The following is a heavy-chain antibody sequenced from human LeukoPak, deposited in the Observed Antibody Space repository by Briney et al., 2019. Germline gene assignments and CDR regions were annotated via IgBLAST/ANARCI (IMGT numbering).Heavy chain of an antibody. CDR3: ARDKIIGDYYDSSGYTY. V-gene: IGHV4-59*12. CDR2: IFYSGST. CDR1: GGSISSYY. J-gene: IGHJ4*02. Sequence: PSETLSLTCTVSGGSISSYYWSWIRQPPGKGLEWIGYIFYSGSTNYNPSLKSRVTISADTSKNQFSLKLSSVTAADTAVYYCARDKIIGDYYDSSGYTYWGQGTLVTVSS. D-gene: IGHD3-22*01.